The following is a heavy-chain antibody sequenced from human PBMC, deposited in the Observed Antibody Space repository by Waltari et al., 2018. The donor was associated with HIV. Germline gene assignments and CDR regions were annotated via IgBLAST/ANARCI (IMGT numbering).Heavy chain of an antibody. CDR1: GFTFDNYA. Sequence: EVQLVESGGGLVQPGRSLRLSCAASGFTFDNYAMHWVRQAPGKGLVWVSGISWNSGSIGYADSVKVRFTISRDNAKNSLYLQMNSLRAEDTALYYCAKDGQFAAPWGQGTLVTVSS. J-gene: IGHJ5*02. V-gene: IGHV3-9*01. CDR2: ISWNSGSI. CDR3: AKDGQFAAP.